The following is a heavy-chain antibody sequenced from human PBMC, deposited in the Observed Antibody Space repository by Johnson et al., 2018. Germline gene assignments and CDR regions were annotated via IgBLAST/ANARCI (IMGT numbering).Heavy chain of an antibody. V-gene: IGHV3-48*02. D-gene: IGHD3-3*01. Sequence: VQLVESGGGLVQPGGSLRLSCAASGLTFSSYSMNWVRQAPGKGLEWVSYISSSSSTIYYAGSVKGRFTISRDNAKNSLYLQMNSLRDEDTAVYYCASTYYDFWSGYPHVWGQGTTVTVSS. CDR1: GLTFSSYS. J-gene: IGHJ6*02. CDR3: ASTYYDFWSGYPHV. CDR2: ISSSSSTI.